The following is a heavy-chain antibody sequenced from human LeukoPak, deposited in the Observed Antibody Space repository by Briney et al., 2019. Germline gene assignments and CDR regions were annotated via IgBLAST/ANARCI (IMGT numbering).Heavy chain of an antibody. CDR3: ARLLIPSTKKYSRGGFDY. D-gene: IGHD3-22*01. J-gene: IGHJ4*02. CDR1: GDSVSNNSAS. Sequence: SQTLSLTCAISGDSVSNNSASWNWIRQSPSRGLEWLGRTYFRSKWYNDYALSLKSRITINPDTSKNQFSLQLDSVTPEDTAVYYCARLLIPSTKKYSRGGFDYWGQGTLVTVSS. CDR2: TYFRSKWYN. V-gene: IGHV6-1*01.